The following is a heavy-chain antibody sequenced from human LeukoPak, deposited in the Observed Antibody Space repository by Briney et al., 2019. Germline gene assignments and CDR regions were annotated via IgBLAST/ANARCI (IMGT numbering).Heavy chain of an antibody. CDR1: GYTFTGYY. Sequence: GASVTVSCTASGYTFTGYYMHWVRQAPGQGLEWMGWINPNSGGTNYAQKFQGWVTMTRDTSISTAYMELSRLRSDDTAVYYCARGPARWLQSTYYFDYWGQGTLVTVSS. D-gene: IGHD5-24*01. CDR3: ARGPARWLQSTYYFDY. CDR2: INPNSGGT. V-gene: IGHV1-2*04. J-gene: IGHJ4*02.